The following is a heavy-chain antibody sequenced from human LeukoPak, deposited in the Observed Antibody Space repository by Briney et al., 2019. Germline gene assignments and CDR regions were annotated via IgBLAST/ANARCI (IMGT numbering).Heavy chain of an antibody. CDR3: ARSRGVATIPYGMDV. CDR1: GFTFSNYG. J-gene: IGHJ6*02. Sequence: GGSLRLSCITSGFTFSNYGFHWVRQAPGKGLEWTAAIWYDGSNQYYPDSVKGRFTISRDNSKNTIYLQMNSLRAEDTAVYYCARSRGVATIPYGMDVWGQGTTVTVSS. V-gene: IGHV3-33*01. CDR2: IWYDGSNQ. D-gene: IGHD5-12*01.